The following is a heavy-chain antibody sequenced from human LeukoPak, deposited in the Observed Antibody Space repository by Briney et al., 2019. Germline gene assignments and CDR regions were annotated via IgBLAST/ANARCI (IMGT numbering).Heavy chain of an antibody. D-gene: IGHD3-22*01. CDR3: ARHFYGSSDIDY. J-gene: IGHJ4*02. Sequence: SETLSLTCTVSGGSISSSSYYWGWIRQPPGKGLEWIGSIYYSGSTYYNPSLKSRVTISVDTSKNQFSLKLSSVTAAATAVYYCARHFYGSSDIDYWGQGTLVTVSS. CDR2: IYYSGST. V-gene: IGHV4-39*01. CDR1: GGSISSSSYY.